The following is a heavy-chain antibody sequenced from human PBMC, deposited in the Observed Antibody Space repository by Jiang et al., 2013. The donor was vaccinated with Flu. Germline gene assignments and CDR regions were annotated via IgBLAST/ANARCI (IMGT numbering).Heavy chain of an antibody. J-gene: IGHJ4*02. CDR2: IDPSDSYT. V-gene: IGHV5-10-1*01. D-gene: IGHD3-22*01. CDR1: GYSFTSYW. CDR3: ARPSDRSGYIDYNDFDY. Sequence: GAEVKKPGESLRISCKGSGYSFTSYWISWVRQMPGKGLEWMGRIDPSDSYTNYSPSFQGHVTISADKSISTAYLQWSSLKASDTAMYYCARPSDRSGYIDYNDFDYWGQGTLVTVSS.